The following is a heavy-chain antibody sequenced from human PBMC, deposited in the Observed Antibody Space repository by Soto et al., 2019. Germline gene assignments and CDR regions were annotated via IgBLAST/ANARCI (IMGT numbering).Heavy chain of an antibody. V-gene: IGHV3-53*01. Sequence: GGALRLSCAASGFTVSSNYMSWVRQAPGKGLEWVSVIYSGGSTYYADSVKGRFTISRDNSKNTLYLQMNSLRAEDTAVYYCTTDPYPFQTRINAFDIWGQGTMVTVSS. CDR2: IYSGGST. CDR1: GFTVSSNY. J-gene: IGHJ3*02. CDR3: TTDPYPFQTRINAFDI.